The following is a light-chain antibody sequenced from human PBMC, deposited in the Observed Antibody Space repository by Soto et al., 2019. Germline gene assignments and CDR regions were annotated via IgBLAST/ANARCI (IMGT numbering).Light chain of an antibody. Sequence: QSVLTQPPSASGTPGQRVTISCSGSSSNIGKFYVYWYQQLPGTAPKLLIYKNNQRPLGVPDRFSGSKSGTSASLAISGLRSEDEAAYYCAAWDDSLSGPGVFGGGTQLTVL. J-gene: IGLJ7*01. CDR2: KNN. V-gene: IGLV1-47*01. CDR3: AAWDDSLSGPGV. CDR1: SSNIGKFY.